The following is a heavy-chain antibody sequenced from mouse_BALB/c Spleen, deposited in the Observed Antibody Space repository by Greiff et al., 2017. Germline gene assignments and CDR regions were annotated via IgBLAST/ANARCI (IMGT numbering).Heavy chain of an antibody. D-gene: IGHD2-4*01. CDR2: IWSGGST. Sequence: VQLKESGPGLVQPSQSLSITCTVSGFSLTSYGVHWVRQSPGKGLEWLGVIWSGGSTDYNAAFISRLSISKDNSKSQVFFKMNSLQANDTAIYYCARRGITTGDYYAMDYWGQGTSVTVSS. J-gene: IGHJ4*01. CDR3: ARRGITTGDYYAMDY. V-gene: IGHV2-2*02. CDR1: GFSLTSYG.